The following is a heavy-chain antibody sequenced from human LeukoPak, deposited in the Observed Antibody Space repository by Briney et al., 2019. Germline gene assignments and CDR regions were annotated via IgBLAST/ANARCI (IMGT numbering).Heavy chain of an antibody. CDR3: ARDPLDAFDI. CDR1: GGSISSYH. Sequence: SETLSLTCTVSGGSISSYHWSWIRQPPGKGLEWIGYIYYSGSTNYNPSLKSRVTISVDTSKNQFSLKLSSVTAADTAVYYCARDPLDAFDIWGQGTMVTVSS. J-gene: IGHJ3*02. CDR2: IYYSGST. V-gene: IGHV4-59*01.